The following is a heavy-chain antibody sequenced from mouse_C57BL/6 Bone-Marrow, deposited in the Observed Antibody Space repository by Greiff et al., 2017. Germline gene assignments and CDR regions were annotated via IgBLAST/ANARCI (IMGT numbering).Heavy chain of an antibody. V-gene: IGHV1-55*01. CDR1: GYTFTSYW. D-gene: IGHD2-14*01. J-gene: IGHJ2*01. CDR3: AREGGTTFDD. CDR2: IYPGSGYT. Sequence: QVQLQQPGAELVKPGASVKMSCKASGYTFTSYWITWVKQRPGQGLEWIGDIYPGSGYTHYNEKFKGKATLTVDTTSSTAYMQLSSLTAEDSAVYYCAREGGTTFDDWGQGTTLTVSS.